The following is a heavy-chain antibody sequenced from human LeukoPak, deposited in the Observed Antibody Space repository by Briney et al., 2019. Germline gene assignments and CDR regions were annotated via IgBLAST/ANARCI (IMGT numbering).Heavy chain of an antibody. D-gene: IGHD1-26*01. Sequence: SETLSLTCTVSAGSISSGDYYWSWIRQPPGKGLEWIGYIYYSGSTYYNPSLKSRVTISVDTSKNQFSLKLSSVTAADTAVYYCARGIVGFDAFDIWGQGTMVTVSS. CDR1: AGSISSGDYY. V-gene: IGHV4-30-4*01. CDR2: IYYSGST. J-gene: IGHJ3*02. CDR3: ARGIVGFDAFDI.